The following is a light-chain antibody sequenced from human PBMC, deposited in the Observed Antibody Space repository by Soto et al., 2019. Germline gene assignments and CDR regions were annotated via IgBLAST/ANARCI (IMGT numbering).Light chain of an antibody. CDR2: SNN. J-gene: IGLJ3*02. CDR1: SSSIGRDT. V-gene: IGLV1-44*01. Sequence: QSVLTQPPSASGTPGQRVIISCSGSSSSIGRDTVNWYRQFPGTAPKLLIYSNNQRPSGVPDRFSGSKSGTSASLAISGLQSEDEADYYCAVWDDSLNGLWVFGGGTKLTVL. CDR3: AVWDDSLNGLWV.